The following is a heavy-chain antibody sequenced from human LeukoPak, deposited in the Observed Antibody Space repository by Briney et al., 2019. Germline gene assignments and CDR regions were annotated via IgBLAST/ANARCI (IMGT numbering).Heavy chain of an antibody. CDR1: GYTFTSYG. V-gene: IGHV1-69*13. CDR3: ARDRRFWSGYYTLYYFDY. D-gene: IGHD3-3*01. CDR2: IIPIFGTA. Sequence: GASVKVSYKASGYTFTSYGISWVRQAPGQGLEWMGGIIPIFGTANYAQKFQGRVTITADESTSTAYMELSSLRSEDTAVYYCARDRRFWSGYYTLYYFDYWGQGTLVTVSS. J-gene: IGHJ4*02.